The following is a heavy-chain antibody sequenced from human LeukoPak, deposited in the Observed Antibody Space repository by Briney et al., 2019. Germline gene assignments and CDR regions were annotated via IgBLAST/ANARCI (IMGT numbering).Heavy chain of an antibody. CDR1: GFTFDDYG. V-gene: IGHV3-20*04. J-gene: IGHJ3*02. CDR2: INWNGGST. CDR3: ARDRRNCRSTSCYTGAFDI. D-gene: IGHD2-2*02. Sequence: PGGSLRLFCAASGFTFDDYGMSWVRQAPGKGLEWVSGINWNGGSTGYADSVKGRFTISRDNAKNSLYLQMNSLRAEDTALYYCARDRRNCRSTSCYTGAFDIWGQGTMVTVSS.